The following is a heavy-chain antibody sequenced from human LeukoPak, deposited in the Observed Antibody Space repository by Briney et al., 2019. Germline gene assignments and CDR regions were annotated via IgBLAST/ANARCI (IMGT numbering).Heavy chain of an antibody. Sequence: PSETPSLTCSVSGGSISSSYWTWIRQSPGKGLECIGYISKGGSTNYNPSLKSRVTISVDTSKNQVSLNLTSVTAADTAVYYCARDKHNPDCSGGRCYPYFFDSWGKGTLVTVSS. V-gene: IGHV4-59*01. CDR1: GGSISSSY. CDR3: ARDKHNPDCSGGRCYPYFFDS. D-gene: IGHD2-15*01. CDR2: ISKGGST. J-gene: IGHJ4*02.